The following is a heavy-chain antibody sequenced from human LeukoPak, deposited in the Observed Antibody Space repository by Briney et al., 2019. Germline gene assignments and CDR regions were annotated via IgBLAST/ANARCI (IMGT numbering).Heavy chain of an antibody. V-gene: IGHV3-7*05. CDR2: IKEDGSDK. Sequence: GGSLRLSCAASGFTFSSSWMTWVRQAPGKGLERVAHIKEDGSDKYYVDSVTGRFTISRDNTKNSLYLQMSSLRAEDTAVYYCATWSDAWEFDYWGQGTLVSVSS. CDR1: GFTFSSSW. CDR3: ATWSDAWEFDY. J-gene: IGHJ4*02. D-gene: IGHD1-26*01.